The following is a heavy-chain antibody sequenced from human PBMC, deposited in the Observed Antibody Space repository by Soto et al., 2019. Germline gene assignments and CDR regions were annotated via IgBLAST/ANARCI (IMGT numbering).Heavy chain of an antibody. Sequence: QLQLVESGGAVVQPERSLRLSCAASGFTFGVYAMHWVRQAPGRGLEWVAGLSYDGSKENYADSLKGRFTISRDNSKNTLFLQMNSLRAEDTAVYYCARDRQGSSGYYYFDYWGQGTLVTVSS. V-gene: IGHV3-30-3*01. CDR2: LSYDGSKE. D-gene: IGHD3-22*01. J-gene: IGHJ4*02. CDR1: GFTFGVYA. CDR3: ARDRQGSSGYYYFDY.